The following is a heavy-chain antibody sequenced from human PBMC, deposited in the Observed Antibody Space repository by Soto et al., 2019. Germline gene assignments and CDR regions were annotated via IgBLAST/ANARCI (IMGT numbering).Heavy chain of an antibody. CDR2: INPNSGGT. CDR1: GHTFTGYY. D-gene: IGHD6-6*01. Sequence: AASVKVSCKASGHTFTGYYMHWVRQAPGQGLEWMGWINPNSGGTNYAQKFQGRVTMTRDTSISTAYMELSRLRSDDTAVYYCARGMTPALLSSSIAARPYSWFDPWGQGTLVTVSS. CDR3: ARGMTPALLSSSIAARPYSWFDP. V-gene: IGHV1-2*02. J-gene: IGHJ5*02.